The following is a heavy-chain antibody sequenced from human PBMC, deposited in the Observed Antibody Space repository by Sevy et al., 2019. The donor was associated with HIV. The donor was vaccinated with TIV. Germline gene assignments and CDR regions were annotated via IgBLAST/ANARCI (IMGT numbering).Heavy chain of an antibody. CDR1: GFTFSSYA. V-gene: IGHV3-30-3*01. J-gene: IGHJ4*02. D-gene: IGHD2-8*01. Sequence: GGSLRLSCAASGFTFSSYAMHWVRQAPGKGLEWVAVISYDGSNKYYAHSVKGRFTISRDNSKNTLYLQMNSLRAEDTAVYYCARAMVYASHFYFDYWGQGTLVTVSS. CDR2: ISYDGSNK. CDR3: ARAMVYASHFYFDY.